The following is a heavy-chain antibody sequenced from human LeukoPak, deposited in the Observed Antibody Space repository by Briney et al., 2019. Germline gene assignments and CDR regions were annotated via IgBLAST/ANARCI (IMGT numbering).Heavy chain of an antibody. D-gene: IGHD2-21*02. CDR3: SNSYCGSNCYSGGYFDY. V-gene: IGHV3-49*04. CDR2: IRSQAYGGKT. J-gene: IGHJ4*02. Sequence: GRSLRLSCTGSGFTFGYYGMNLVRQAPGKGLECEGFIRSQAYGGKTDYAASVKSTFTISRDDSKSIAYKQMISLKTENAAVYYCSNSYCGSNCYSGGYFDYWGQGTLVTVSS. CDR1: GFTFGYYG.